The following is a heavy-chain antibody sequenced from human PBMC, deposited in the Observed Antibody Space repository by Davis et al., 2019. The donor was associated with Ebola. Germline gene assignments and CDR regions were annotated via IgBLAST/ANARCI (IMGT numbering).Heavy chain of an antibody. CDR3: AGAGFDEVLDY. Sequence: GESLKISCAASGFIFRNYAMHWVRQAPGKGLEWVAVVSHSERERFYADSVKGRFTISRDNSENTLYLQMNSLTADDTSVYYCAGAGFDEVLDYWGQGTPVTVSS. D-gene: IGHD3-3*01. V-gene: IGHV3-30*04. CDR1: GFIFRNYA. J-gene: IGHJ4*02. CDR2: VSHSERER.